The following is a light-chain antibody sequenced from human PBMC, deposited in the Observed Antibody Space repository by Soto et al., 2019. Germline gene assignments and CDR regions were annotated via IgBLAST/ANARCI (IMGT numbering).Light chain of an antibody. CDR1: QGIRND. CDR2: AAF. V-gene: IGKV1-6*01. CDR3: QQYNSWT. Sequence: AIHMTQSPSSLSASVGDRVTIICRASQGIRNDLGWYQKKPGKAPKLLIFAAFNLQSGVPSRFSGGGSGTDFTLTISSLQPEDFATYYCQQYNSWTFGQGTKVDIK. J-gene: IGKJ1*01.